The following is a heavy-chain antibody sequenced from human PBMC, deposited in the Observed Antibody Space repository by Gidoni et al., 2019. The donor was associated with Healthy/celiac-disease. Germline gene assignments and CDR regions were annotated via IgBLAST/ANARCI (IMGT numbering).Heavy chain of an antibody. V-gene: IGHV1-46*01. CDR3: ARAWAPAGATRSSGYMDV. J-gene: IGHJ6*03. CDR1: GYTFTSYY. Sequence: QVQLVQSGAEVKKPGASVKVSCKASGYTFTSYYMHWVRQAPGQGLEWMGIINPSGGSTSYAQKCQGRVTMTRDTSTSTVYMELSSLRSEDTAVYYCARAWAPAGATRSSGYMDVWGKGTTVTVSS. D-gene: IGHD1-26*01. CDR2: INPSGGST.